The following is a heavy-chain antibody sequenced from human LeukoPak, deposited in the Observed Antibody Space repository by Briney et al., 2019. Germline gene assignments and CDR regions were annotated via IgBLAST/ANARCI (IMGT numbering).Heavy chain of an antibody. CDR1: GFTFSSYA. J-gene: IGHJ6*03. CDR2: ISGSGGST. Sequence: GRSLRLSCAASGFTFSSYAMSWVRQAPRKGLEWVSAISGSGGSTYYADSVKGRFTISRDNSKNTLYLQMNSLRAEDTAVYHCAKALYYYYYMDVWGKGTTVTVSS. CDR3: AKALYYYYYMDV. V-gene: IGHV3-23*01.